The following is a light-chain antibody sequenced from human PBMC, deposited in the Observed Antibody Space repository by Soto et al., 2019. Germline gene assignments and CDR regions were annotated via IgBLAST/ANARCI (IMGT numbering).Light chain of an antibody. CDR1: QSISNR. Sequence: TQSPSSLSAYVGDRVTITCRASQSISNRLNWYQQQPGQAPRLLIYGASNRATGIPDRFSGSGSGTVFTLTISRLEPEDFAVYYCQQYGSSGTFGQGTKVDI. CDR3: QQYGSSGT. CDR2: GAS. V-gene: IGKV3-20*01. J-gene: IGKJ1*01.